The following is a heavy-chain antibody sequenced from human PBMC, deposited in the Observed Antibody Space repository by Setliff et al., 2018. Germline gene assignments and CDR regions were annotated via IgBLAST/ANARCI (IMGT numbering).Heavy chain of an antibody. CDR1: GFSFSSYA. V-gene: IGHV3-23*01. Sequence: AGGSLRLSCAASGFSFSSYAMSWVRQAPGKGLEWVSSIIGSGISTYYADSVQGRFTISRDNHKNTLYLQMNSLRVEDTAIYYCAKSPHDFWSGRVFFDYWGQGMLVTVSS. J-gene: IGHJ4*01. CDR3: AKSPHDFWSGRVFFDY. CDR2: IIGSGIST. D-gene: IGHD3-3*01.